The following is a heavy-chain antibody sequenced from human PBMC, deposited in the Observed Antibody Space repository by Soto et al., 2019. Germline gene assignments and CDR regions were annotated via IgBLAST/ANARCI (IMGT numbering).Heavy chain of an antibody. V-gene: IGHV3-73*01. CDR3: TRHPIGTTGDYYYYYMDV. CDR2: IRSKANSYAT. J-gene: IGHJ6*03. Sequence: GGSLRLSCAASGFTFSGSAMHWVRQASGKGLEWVGRIRSKANSYATAYAASVKGRFTISRDDSKNTAYLQMNSLKTEDTAVYYCTRHPIGTTGDYYYYYMDVWGKGTTVTVSS. D-gene: IGHD1-7*01. CDR1: GFTFSGSA.